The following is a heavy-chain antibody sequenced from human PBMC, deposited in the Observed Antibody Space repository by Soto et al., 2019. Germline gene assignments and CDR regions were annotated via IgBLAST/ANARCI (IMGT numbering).Heavy chain of an antibody. V-gene: IGHV3-23*01. Sequence: LRLSCAASGFTFSSYAMSWVRQAPGKGLEWVTAVNGGSTTYYADSVKGRFTISRDNSKNTLYLQMNSLRAEDTAVYYCAKDKDWSGVYGMDVWGQGTTVTVSS. CDR2: VNGGSTT. CDR3: AKDKDWSGVYGMDV. J-gene: IGHJ6*02. D-gene: IGHD3-3*01. CDR1: GFTFSSYA.